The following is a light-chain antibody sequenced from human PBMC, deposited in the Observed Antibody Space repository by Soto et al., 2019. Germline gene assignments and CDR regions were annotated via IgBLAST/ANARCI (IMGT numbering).Light chain of an antibody. CDR3: QKYDSSPLT. J-gene: IGKJ4*01. Sequence: DIQMTQSPSSLSASVGDRVTITCRASQGISSYLAWYQKTPGKTPKLLIYAASTLQSGAPSRFSGSGSGTDFTLTISSLQPEDFATYYCQKYDSSPLTFGGGTKLEI. CDR1: QGISSY. CDR2: AAS. V-gene: IGKV1-27*01.